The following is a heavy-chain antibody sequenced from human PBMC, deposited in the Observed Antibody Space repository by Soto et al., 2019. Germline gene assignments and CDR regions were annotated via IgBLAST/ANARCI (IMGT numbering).Heavy chain of an antibody. CDR1: GGSISSYY. CDR3: ARGIVGATTPFDY. D-gene: IGHD1-26*01. V-gene: IGHV4-59*01. J-gene: IGHJ4*02. Sequence: QVQLQESGPGLVKPSETLSLTCSVSGGSISSYYWSWIRQPPGKGLEWIGYIYYSGSTNYSPSLXXRXXISVDTSKNQFSLKLSSVTAADTAVYYCARGIVGATTPFDYWGQGTLVTVSS. CDR2: IYYSGST.